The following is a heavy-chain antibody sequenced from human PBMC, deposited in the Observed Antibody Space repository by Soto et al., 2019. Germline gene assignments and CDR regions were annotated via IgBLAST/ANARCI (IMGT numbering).Heavy chain of an antibody. V-gene: IGHV3-74*01. Sequence: LRLSCAAGGFSFTSYWMHWFRQAPGKGLVWVSRINSDGSSTSYADSVKGRFTISRDNAKNTLYLQMNSLRAEDTAVYYCARDLPARQNWGQGTLVTVSS. CDR1: GFSFTSYW. CDR2: INSDGSST. J-gene: IGHJ4*02. CDR3: ARDLPARQN.